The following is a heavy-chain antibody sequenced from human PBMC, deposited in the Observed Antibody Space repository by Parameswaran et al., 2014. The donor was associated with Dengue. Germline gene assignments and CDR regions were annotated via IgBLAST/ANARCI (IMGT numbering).Heavy chain of an antibody. CDR2: IYHSGST. D-gene: IGHD3-22*01. J-gene: IGHJ3*02. Sequence: WIRQPPGKGLEWIGYIYHSGSTYYNSSLKSRVTISVDRSKNQFSLKLSSVTAADTAVYYCARVGYYDTPGAFDIWGQGTMVTVSS. V-gene: IGHV4-30-2*01. CDR3: ARVGYYDTPGAFDI.